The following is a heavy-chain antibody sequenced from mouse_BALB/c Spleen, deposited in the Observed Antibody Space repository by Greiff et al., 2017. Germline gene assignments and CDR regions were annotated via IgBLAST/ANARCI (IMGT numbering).Heavy chain of an antibody. CDR3: ARGFAY. J-gene: IGHJ3*01. V-gene: IGHV1-39*01. CDR1: GYSFTDYI. CDR2: INPYYGST. Sequence: VQLQQTGPELVKPGASVKISCKASGYSFTDYIMLWVKQSHGKSLEWIGNINPYYGSTSYNLKFKGKATLTVDKSSSTAYMQLNSLTSEDSAVYYCARGFAYWGQGTLVTVSA.